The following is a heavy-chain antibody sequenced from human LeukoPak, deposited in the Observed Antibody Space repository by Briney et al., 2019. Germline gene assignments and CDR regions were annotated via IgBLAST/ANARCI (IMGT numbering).Heavy chain of an antibody. CDR1: GFSITSGYF. V-gene: IGHV4-38-2*02. D-gene: IGHD3/OR15-3a*01. CDR3: ARGQIYDYWTPVSWKFDR. Sequence: SETLSLTCSVSGFSITSGYFWGWIRQSPGKGLEWIGNIYTTGAGSTYYNPSVKSRVTLFSDKAKNQLSLKMNSVTAADTAVYYCARGQIYDYWTPVSWKFDRWGRGTLVSVSS. CDR2: IYTTGAGST. J-gene: IGHJ2*01.